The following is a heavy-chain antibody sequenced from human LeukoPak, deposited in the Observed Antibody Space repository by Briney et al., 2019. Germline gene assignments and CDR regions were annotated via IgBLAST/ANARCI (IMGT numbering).Heavy chain of an antibody. D-gene: IGHD5-18*01. V-gene: IGHV4-59*12. CDR3: AREDRDTAGADY. CDR2: IYYSGST. CDR1: GGSISSYY. Sequence: PSETLSLTCTVSGGSISSYYWSWIRQPPGKGLEWIGYIYYSGSTNYNPSLKSRVTISVDTSKNQFSLRLSSVTAADTAVYYCAREDRDTAGADYWGQGTLVTISS. J-gene: IGHJ4*02.